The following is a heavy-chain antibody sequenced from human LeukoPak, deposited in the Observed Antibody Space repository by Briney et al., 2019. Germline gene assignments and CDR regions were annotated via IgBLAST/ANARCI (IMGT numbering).Heavy chain of an antibody. CDR3: ATDLLDD. CDR2: IKRTSDGGTT. V-gene: IGHV3-15*01. CDR1: GFTFSNAW. Sequence: GGSLRLSCAATGFTFSNAWMSWVRQAPGEGLEWVGRIKRTSDGGTTDYAAPVKGRFTISRDDSKNMVYLQMNSLTTEDTAVYYCATDLLDDWGQGTLVTVSS. J-gene: IGHJ4*02.